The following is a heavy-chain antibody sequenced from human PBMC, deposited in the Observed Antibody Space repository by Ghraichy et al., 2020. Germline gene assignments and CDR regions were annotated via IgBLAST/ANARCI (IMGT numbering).Heavy chain of an antibody. Sequence: SETLSLTCTVSGGSISSYYWSWIRQPPGKGLEWIGYIYYSGSTNYNPSLKSRVTISVDTSKNQFSLKLSSVTAADTAVYYCASPYYGSGNDAFDIWGQGTMVTVSS. CDR3: ASPYYGSGNDAFDI. J-gene: IGHJ3*02. V-gene: IGHV4-59*01. CDR2: IYYSGST. D-gene: IGHD3-10*01. CDR1: GGSISSYY.